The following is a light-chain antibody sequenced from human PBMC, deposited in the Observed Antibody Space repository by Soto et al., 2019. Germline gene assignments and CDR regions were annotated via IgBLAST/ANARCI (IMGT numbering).Light chain of an antibody. J-gene: IGKJ1*01. CDR1: QAISSN. Sequence: ELVMPSSSATLSVARGERATLSCRANQAISSNVAWYQQKPGQAPRLLIYGASTRATGIPDRFSGSGSGTEFTLTISSLQSEDFAVYYCQQYNNWPWTCGEGTKVDI. CDR3: QQYNNWPWT. V-gene: IGKV3-15*01. CDR2: GAS.